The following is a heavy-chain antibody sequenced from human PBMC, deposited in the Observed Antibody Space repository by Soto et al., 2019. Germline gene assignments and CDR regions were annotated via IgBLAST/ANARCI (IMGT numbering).Heavy chain of an antibody. V-gene: IGHV4-59*01. J-gene: IGHJ6*03. CDR1: GVPLSWYY. CDR3: ARMGQGSGIYYTPSYYYYYMDV. Sequence: PSGTLSHTCTGSGVPLSWYYRGLIPQAPGEGPEGIVYIYYSGSTSYTPSLKSRVTISVDTSKNQFSLKLSSVTAADPAVYYCARMGQGSGIYYTPSYYYYYMDVWGKGTTVTGSS. D-gene: IGHD3-10*01. CDR2: IYYSGST.